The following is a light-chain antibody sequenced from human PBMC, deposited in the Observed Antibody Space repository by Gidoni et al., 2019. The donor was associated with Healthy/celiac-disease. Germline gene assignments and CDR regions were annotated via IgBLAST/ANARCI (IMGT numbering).Light chain of an antibody. J-gene: IGKJ2*01. CDR1: QGISSY. Sequence: DIQLTQSPSFLSASVGDRVTITCRASQGISSYLAWYQQKPGKAPKLLIYAASTLQSGVPSRFSGSGSGTVFTLTSSSLQPEDFATYYCQQLNSYPFMYTFGQGTKLEIK. CDR2: AAS. CDR3: QQLNSYPFMYT. V-gene: IGKV1-9*01.